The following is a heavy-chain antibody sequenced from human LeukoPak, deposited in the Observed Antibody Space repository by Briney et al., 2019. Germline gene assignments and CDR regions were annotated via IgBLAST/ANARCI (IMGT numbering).Heavy chain of an antibody. CDR2: IYYTGNT. J-gene: IGHJ5*02. CDR3: ARSGSYSVYWFDP. D-gene: IGHD1-26*01. Sequence: PSETLSLTCTVSGGSISSSSYYWGWIRQPPGKGLEWIGTIYYTGNTYYNPSLKSRVTISVDTSKNQFSLKVRSVTAADTAIYYCARSGSYSVYWFDPWGQGTLVTVSS. V-gene: IGHV4-39*07. CDR1: GGSISSSSYY.